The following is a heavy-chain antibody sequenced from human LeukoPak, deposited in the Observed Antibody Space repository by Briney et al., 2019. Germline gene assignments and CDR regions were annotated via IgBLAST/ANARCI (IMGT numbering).Heavy chain of an antibody. CDR2: INHSGST. J-gene: IGHJ4*02. Sequence: SETLSLTCAIYGGSFSGYYWSWIRQPPGKGLEWIGEINHSGSTNYNPSLKSRVTISVDTSKNPCSLKLSSVTAADTAVYYCARAGGYCSGGSCRENTDYWGEGTLVT. CDR3: ARAGGYCSGGSCRENTDY. D-gene: IGHD2-15*01. CDR1: GGSFSGYY. V-gene: IGHV4-34*01.